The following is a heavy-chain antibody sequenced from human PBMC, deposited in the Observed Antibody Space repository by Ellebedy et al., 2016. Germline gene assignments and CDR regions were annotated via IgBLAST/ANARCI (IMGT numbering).Heavy chain of an antibody. CDR1: GFPFSSHA. CDR2: ILASGVGT. D-gene: IGHD2-15*01. Sequence: GESLKISCAASGFPFSSHAMSWVRQAPGRGPEWVSGILASGVGTYYADSVKGRFTISRDNSRNSLYLQMRSLRVDDTAVYYCANPGGMVVGNSYIDVWGKGTTVVVSS. J-gene: IGHJ6*03. V-gene: IGHV3-23*01. CDR3: ANPGGMVVGNSYIDV.